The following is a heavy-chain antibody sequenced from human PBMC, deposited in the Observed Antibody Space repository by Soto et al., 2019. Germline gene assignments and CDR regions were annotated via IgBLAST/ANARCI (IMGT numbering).Heavy chain of an antibody. Sequence: SETLCLTCAVSGDSVSGGNWWSWVRQPPGQGLEWIGETHHSGITNYSPSLKSRVIISLDKPENQVSLKLSSVTAADTAVYYCVRHLHYSFYDWGRGTLVTVSS. J-gene: IGHJ4*02. CDR1: GDSVSGGNW. V-gene: IGHV4-4*02. CDR2: THHSGIT. CDR3: VRHLHYSFYD. D-gene: IGHD5-12*01.